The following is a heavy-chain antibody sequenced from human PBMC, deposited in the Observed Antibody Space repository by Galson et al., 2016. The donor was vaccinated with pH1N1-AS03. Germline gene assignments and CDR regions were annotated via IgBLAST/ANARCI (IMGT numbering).Heavy chain of an antibody. CDR2: ISSEVSNE. D-gene: IGHD2-15*01. J-gene: IGHJ6*02. Sequence: FLRLSCAASGFTLSRYAMHWVRQAPGKGLEWVALISSEVSNENFADSVRGRFTISRDNSKNTLHLQVNSLRPEDTAVYYCARVKSEECYFGGEPAYYYSGMDVWGQGTTVSVSS. CDR3: ARVKSEECYFGGEPAYYYSGMDV. V-gene: IGHV3-30*01. CDR1: GFTLSRYA.